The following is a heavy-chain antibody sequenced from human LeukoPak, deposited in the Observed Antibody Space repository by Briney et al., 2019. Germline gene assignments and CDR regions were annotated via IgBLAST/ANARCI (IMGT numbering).Heavy chain of an antibody. CDR3: AKDRYYYGSGSYHSSNWFDL. Sequence: GGSLRLSCAASGFTFSSYAMSWVRQAPGKGLEWVSAISGSGGSTYYADSVKGRFTISRDNSKNTLYLQMNSLRAEDTAVYYCAKDRYYYGSGSYHSSNWFDLWGQGTLVTVSS. CDR1: GFTFSSYA. D-gene: IGHD3-10*01. V-gene: IGHV3-23*01. CDR2: ISGSGGST. J-gene: IGHJ5*02.